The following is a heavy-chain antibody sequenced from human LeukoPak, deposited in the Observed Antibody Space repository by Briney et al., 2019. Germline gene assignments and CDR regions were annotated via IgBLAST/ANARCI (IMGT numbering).Heavy chain of an antibody. CDR1: GGSISSYY. CDR2: IYTSGST. V-gene: IGHV4-4*07. J-gene: IGHJ6*03. CDR3: ARDLNYYDSSGYSYYYYYMDV. Sequence: SETLSLTCTVSGGSISSYYWSWIRQPAGKGLEWIGRIYTSGSTNYNPPLKSRVTMSVDTSKNQFSLKLSSVTAADTAVYYCARDLNYYDSSGYSYYYYYMDVWGKGTTVTVSS. D-gene: IGHD3-22*01.